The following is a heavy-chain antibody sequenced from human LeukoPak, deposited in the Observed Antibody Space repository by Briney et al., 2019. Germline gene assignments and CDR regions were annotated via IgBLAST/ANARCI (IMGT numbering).Heavy chain of an antibody. D-gene: IGHD3-22*01. Sequence: SETLSLTCTVSGGSISSYYWSWIRQPPGKGLEWIGYIYYSGSTNYNPSLKSRVTISVDTSKNQFSLKLSSVTAADTAVYYCARDYYDSSESYYGIDVWGQGTTVTVSS. V-gene: IGHV4-59*01. CDR1: GGSISSYY. CDR3: ARDYYDSSESYYGIDV. J-gene: IGHJ6*02. CDR2: IYYSGST.